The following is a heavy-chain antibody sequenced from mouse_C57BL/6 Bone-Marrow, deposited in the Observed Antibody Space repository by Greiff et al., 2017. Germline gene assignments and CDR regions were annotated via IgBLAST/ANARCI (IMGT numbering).Heavy chain of an antibody. CDR2: IDPSDSYT. V-gene: IGHV1-50*01. CDR1: GYTFTSYW. D-gene: IGHD1-1*01. CDR3: ARGTTVVTDWYFDV. J-gene: IGHJ1*03. Sequence: QVQLQQPGAELVKPGASVKLSCKASGYTFTSYWMQWVKQRPGQGLEWIGEIDPSDSYTNYNQKVKGKATLTVDTSSSTAYMQPSSLTSEDSAVYYCARGTTVVTDWYFDVWGTGTTVTVSS.